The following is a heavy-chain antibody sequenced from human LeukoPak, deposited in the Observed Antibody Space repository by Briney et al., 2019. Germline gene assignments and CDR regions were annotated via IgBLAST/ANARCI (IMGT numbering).Heavy chain of an antibody. Sequence: ASVKVSCKASGYTFTSYGISWVRQAPGQGLEWMGWISAYNGNTNYAQKLQGRVTMTTDTSTSTAYMELSRLRSDDTAVYYRARESRRRYSGYDYRGAFDIWGQGTMVTVSS. V-gene: IGHV1-18*01. CDR1: GYTFTSYG. CDR2: ISAYNGNT. CDR3: ARESRRRYSGYDYRGAFDI. D-gene: IGHD5-12*01. J-gene: IGHJ3*02.